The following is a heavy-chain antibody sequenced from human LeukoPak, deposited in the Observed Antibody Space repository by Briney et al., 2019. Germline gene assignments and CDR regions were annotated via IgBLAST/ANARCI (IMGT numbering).Heavy chain of an antibody. J-gene: IGHJ4*02. V-gene: IGHV3-43*01. CDR2: ISWDGGST. CDR1: GFTFDDYS. Sequence: GGSLRLSCAASGFTFDDYSMHWVRQGPGKGLEWVSVISWDGGSTSYADSVRGRFTISRDNSKNSLYLQMNSLRSEDSALYYCAKDRGGVDYWGQGTLVTVSS. D-gene: IGHD3-16*01. CDR3: AKDRGGVDY.